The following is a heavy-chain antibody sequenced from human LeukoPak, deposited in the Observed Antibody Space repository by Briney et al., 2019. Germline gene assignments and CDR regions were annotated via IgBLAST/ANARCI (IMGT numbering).Heavy chain of an antibody. CDR3: SRVGGLAAYWGARSWFDP. D-gene: IGHD6-13*01. Sequence: MSSETLSLTCTVSGGSISTYYWSWIRQPPGKGLEWIGYIYYSGSTSYNPSLKSRVTISVDTSKNQFSLKLNSVTAADTAVYYCSRVGGLAAYWGARSWFDPWGQGTLVTVSS. CDR1: GGSISTYY. J-gene: IGHJ5*02. V-gene: IGHV4-59*01. CDR2: IYYSGST.